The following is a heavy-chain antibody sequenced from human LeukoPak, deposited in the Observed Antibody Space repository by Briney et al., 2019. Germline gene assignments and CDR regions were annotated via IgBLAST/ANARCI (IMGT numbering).Heavy chain of an antibody. CDR1: GFTFSSYS. V-gene: IGHV3-48*02. CDR2: ISSSSSTI. J-gene: IGHJ4*02. CDR3: ARENYYDSSGHYHEIDY. Sequence: PGGSLRLSCAASGFTFSSYSMNWVRQTPGKGLEWVSYISSSSSTIYYADSVKGRFTISRDNAKNSLYLQMNSLRDEDTAVYYCARENYYDSSGHYHEIDYWGQGTLVTVSS. D-gene: IGHD3-22*01.